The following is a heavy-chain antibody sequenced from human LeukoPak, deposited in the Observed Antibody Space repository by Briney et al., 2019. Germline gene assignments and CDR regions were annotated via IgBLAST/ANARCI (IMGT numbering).Heavy chain of an antibody. CDR3: ARTNSGDILTGYYPVY. CDR1: GGSISSGDYF. J-gene: IGHJ4*02. CDR2: IYHTGNT. Sequence: PSETLSLTCTVSGGSISSGDYFWSWIRQPPGKGLEWIGYIYHTGNTYYNPSLKSRATISLDTSKSQFSVRLSSVTAADTAVYYCARTNSGDILTGYYPVYWGQGTLVTVSS. V-gene: IGHV4-30-4*08. D-gene: IGHD3-9*01.